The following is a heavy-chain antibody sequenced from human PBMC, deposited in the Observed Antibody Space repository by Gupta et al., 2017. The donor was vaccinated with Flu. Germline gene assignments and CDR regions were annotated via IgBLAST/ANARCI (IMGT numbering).Heavy chain of an antibody. V-gene: IGHV3-23*01. CDR3: TKELGVAAAGMEYFQH. J-gene: IGHJ1*01. CDR1: GSTFSTYA. Sequence: EVQLLESGGGLVQPGGSLRLSCVASGSTFSTYAMTWVPQAPGKGLEWVSTISGSGGRTYYADSVKGRFTISRDNSKNTLYLQMNSLRAEDTAVYYCTKELGVAAAGMEYFQHWGQGTLVTVSS. CDR2: ISGSGGRT. D-gene: IGHD6-13*01.